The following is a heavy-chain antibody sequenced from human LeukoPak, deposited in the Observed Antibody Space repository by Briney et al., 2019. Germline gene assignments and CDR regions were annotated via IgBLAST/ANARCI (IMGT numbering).Heavy chain of an antibody. Sequence: PGVSLRLSCAASGFTFSSYSMNWVRQAPGKGLEWVSYISSSSTIYYADSVKGRFTISRDNAKNSLYLQMNSLRAEDTAVYYCARERGAARPYFDYWGQGTLVTVSS. CDR3: ARERGAARPYFDY. CDR2: ISSSSTI. J-gene: IGHJ4*02. CDR1: GFTFSSYS. V-gene: IGHV3-48*01. D-gene: IGHD6-6*01.